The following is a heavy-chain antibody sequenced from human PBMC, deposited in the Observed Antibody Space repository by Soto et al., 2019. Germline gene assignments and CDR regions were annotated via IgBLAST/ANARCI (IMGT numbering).Heavy chain of an antibody. Sequence: SETLSLTCTVSGGSIFGYYWSWIRQPPGKGLEWIGNIYSSGSTDYNPSLKSRVTISVDKSKNQFSLKLSSVTAADTAVYYCARGSYCSSTSCYGYYYYYMDVWGKGTTVTVSS. CDR2: IYSSGST. CDR1: GGSIFGYY. CDR3: ARGSYCSSTSCYGYYYYYMDV. V-gene: IGHV4-59*01. D-gene: IGHD2-2*01. J-gene: IGHJ6*03.